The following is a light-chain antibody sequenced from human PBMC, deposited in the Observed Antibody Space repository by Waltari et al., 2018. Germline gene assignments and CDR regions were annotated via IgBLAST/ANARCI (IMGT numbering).Light chain of an antibody. J-gene: IGLJ2*01. CDR3: SSYTSSSSVV. Sequence: PGQSITISCTGTSSDVGGYNYVSWYQQHPGKAPKLMIYDVSNRPSGVSNRFSGSKSGNTASLTISGLQAEDEADYYCSSYTSSSSVVFGGGTKLTVL. V-gene: IGLV2-14*03. CDR1: SSDVGGYNY. CDR2: DVS.